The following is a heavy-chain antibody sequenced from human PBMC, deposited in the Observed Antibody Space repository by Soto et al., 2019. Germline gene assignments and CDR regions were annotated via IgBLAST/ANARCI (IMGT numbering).Heavy chain of an antibody. J-gene: IGHJ3*02. Sequence: GASVKVSCKASGGTFSSYAISWVRQAPGQGLEWMGGIIPIFGTANYAQKFQGRVTITADESTSTAYMELSSLRSEDTAVYYCAGSYDSSGYYLPDAFDIRAQGTTVTVSS. CDR3: AGSYDSSGYYLPDAFDI. CDR1: GGTFSSYA. CDR2: IIPIFGTA. D-gene: IGHD3-22*01. V-gene: IGHV1-69*13.